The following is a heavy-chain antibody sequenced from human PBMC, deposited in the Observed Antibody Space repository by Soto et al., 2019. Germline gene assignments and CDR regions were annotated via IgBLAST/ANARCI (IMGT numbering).Heavy chain of an antibody. D-gene: IGHD1-1*01. CDR2: IIPLFGTP. CDR1: GGPFSSYG. J-gene: IGHJ4*02. V-gene: IGHV1-69*01. CDR3: ARDGTIQMAKVDF. Sequence: QVLLMQSGAEVKKPGSSVKVSCTSSGGPFSSYGISWVRQVPGQGLEWLGGIIPLFGTPSYARKFQDRLTRSADESTTTAYMELSSLTSEDTAMYFCARDGTIQMAKVDFWGQGTLVTVSS.